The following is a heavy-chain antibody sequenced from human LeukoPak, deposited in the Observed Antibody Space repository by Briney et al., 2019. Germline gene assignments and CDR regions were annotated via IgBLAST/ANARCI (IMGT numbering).Heavy chain of an antibody. CDR3: ATRRDGYNSVDY. CDR2: ISSSSSYI. D-gene: IGHD5-24*01. J-gene: IGHJ4*02. Sequence: GGSLRLSCAASGFTFSSYSMNWVRQAPGKGLEWVSSISSSSSYIYYADSVKGRFTISRDNSKNTLYLQMNSLRAEDTAVYYCATRRDGYNSVDYWGQGTLVTVSS. CDR1: GFTFSSYS. V-gene: IGHV3-21*04.